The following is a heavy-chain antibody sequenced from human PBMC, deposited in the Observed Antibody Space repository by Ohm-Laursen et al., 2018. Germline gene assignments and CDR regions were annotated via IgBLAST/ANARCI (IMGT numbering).Heavy chain of an antibody. CDR2: ISWHSGSI. Sequence: SLRLSCSASGFTFDDYAMHWVRHAPGKGLEWVSGISWHSGSIGYADSVKGRFTISRDNAKNSLYLQMNSLRAEDTALYYCAKGGSMMGIVGAFDIWGQGTMVTVSS. J-gene: IGHJ3*02. CDR3: AKGGSMMGIVGAFDI. CDR1: GFTFDDYA. V-gene: IGHV3-9*01. D-gene: IGHD3-22*01.